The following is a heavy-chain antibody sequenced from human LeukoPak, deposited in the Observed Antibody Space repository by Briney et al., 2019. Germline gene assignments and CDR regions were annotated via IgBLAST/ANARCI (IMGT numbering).Heavy chain of an antibody. J-gene: IGHJ4*02. V-gene: IGHV3-21*01. CDR3: AREGDYSGSGSYYSHYFDY. CDR1: GFTFSAFG. CDR2: IRSSSTYI. D-gene: IGHD3-10*01. Sequence: GGSLRLSCAASGFTFSAFGINWVRQAPGKGLEWVSSIRSSSTYIYCADSVKGRFTISRDNAKNSLYLQINSLRAEDTAVYYCAREGDYSGSGSYYSHYFDYWGQGTLVTVSS.